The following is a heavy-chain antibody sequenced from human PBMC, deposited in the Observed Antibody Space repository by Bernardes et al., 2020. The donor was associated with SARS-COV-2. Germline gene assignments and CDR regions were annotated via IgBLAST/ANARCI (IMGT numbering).Heavy chain of an antibody. CDR3: ASPGKDYSNYLGAFDI. CDR1: GASISDSRYY. CDR2: IFYSGSA. Sequence: SEALSLTCTVSGASISDSRYYWAWLLQTPGKGLEWIGGIFYSGSAYFNPSLKSRATISVDRSKNQFSLKLSSVTAADTAVYYCASPGKDYSNYLGAFDIWGQGTLVTVSS. D-gene: IGHD4-4*01. V-gene: IGHV4-39*01. J-gene: IGHJ3*02.